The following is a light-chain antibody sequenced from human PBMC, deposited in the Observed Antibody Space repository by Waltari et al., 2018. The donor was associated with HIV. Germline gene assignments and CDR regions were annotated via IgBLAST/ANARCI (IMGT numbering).Light chain of an antibody. CDR2: WAS. J-gene: IGKJ1*01. CDR3: QQNFSTPWT. Sequence: DIVMTQSPDSLAASLGERATINCKSNQTVLYTSNTKNYLAWYQQKPGQPPKLLIYWASTRESGVPDRFSGSGSGTDFTLTIRSLQAEDVAVYYCQQNFSTPWTFGQGTKVEIK. V-gene: IGKV4-1*01. CDR1: QTVLYTSNTKNY.